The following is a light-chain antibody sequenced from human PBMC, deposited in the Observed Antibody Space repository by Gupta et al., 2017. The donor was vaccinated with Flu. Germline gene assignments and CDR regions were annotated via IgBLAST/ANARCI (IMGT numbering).Light chain of an antibody. CDR3: QQDKTFPWT. CDR1: QSISDL. V-gene: IGKV1-5*03. Sequence: DIQMTQSPSSLSASVGDRVTITCRASQSISDLLAWYQRKPGTPPKLLIYRASNLQSGVPSRFSGSGSGTDFTLTITILQPDDFAAYYCQQDKTFPWTFGQGTKVEIK. J-gene: IGKJ1*01. CDR2: RAS.